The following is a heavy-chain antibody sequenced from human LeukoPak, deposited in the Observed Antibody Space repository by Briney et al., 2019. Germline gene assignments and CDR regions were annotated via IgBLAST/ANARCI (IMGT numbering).Heavy chain of an antibody. J-gene: IGHJ4*02. V-gene: IGHV3-74*01. Sequence: GGSLRLSCTASGFTFSSYWMHWVRQAPGKGLVWVSRITSDGSSTSHADSVKGRFTISRDNAKNTLYLQMNSLRDEDTAVYYCARDFLRVPATMNYFDYWGQGTLVTVSS. CDR1: GFTFSSYW. D-gene: IGHD2-2*01. CDR3: ARDFLRVPATMNYFDY. CDR2: ITSDGSST.